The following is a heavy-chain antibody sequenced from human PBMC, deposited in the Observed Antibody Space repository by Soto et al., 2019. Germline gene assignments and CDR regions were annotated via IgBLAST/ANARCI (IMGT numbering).Heavy chain of an antibody. CDR3: ARINSGSYYRSYYYGMDV. J-gene: IGHJ6*02. CDR2: IYYSGST. CDR1: GGSISSSSYY. D-gene: IGHD1-26*01. V-gene: IGHV4-39*01. Sequence: SETLSLTCTVSGGSISSSSYYWGWIRQPPGKGLEWIGSIYYSGSTYYNPSLKSRVTISVDTSKNQFSLKLSSVTAADTAVYYCARINSGSYYRSYYYGMDVWGQGTTATVSS.